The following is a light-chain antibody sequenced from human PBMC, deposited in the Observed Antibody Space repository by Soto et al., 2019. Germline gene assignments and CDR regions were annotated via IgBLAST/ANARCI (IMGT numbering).Light chain of an antibody. J-gene: IGKJ3*01. CDR3: QQYGSSLFT. CDR2: GTS. CDR1: QSVSSKY. Sequence: EIVVTQSPATLSVPPGERATLSCRASQSVSSKYLAWYQQKPGQAPRVLIYGTSIRASGVPERFSGGGSGTDFTLTITRLEPEDFAVYYCQQYGSSLFTFGPGTKVDIK. V-gene: IGKV3-20*01.